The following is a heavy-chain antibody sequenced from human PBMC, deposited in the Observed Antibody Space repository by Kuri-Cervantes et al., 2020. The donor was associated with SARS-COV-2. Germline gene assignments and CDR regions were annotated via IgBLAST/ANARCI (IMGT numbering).Heavy chain of an antibody. CDR1: GFNFSRTD. J-gene: IGHJ3*02. CDR3: AKVTRSGYFPFAFDI. CDR2: ISHDGKNK. D-gene: IGHD3-22*01. V-gene: IGHV3-30*18. Sequence: LSLTCAASGFNFSRTDMHWVRQAPGKGLEWVAVISHDGKNKKCIASGKGRFTISRDNSKNTLYLQMSSLRAEDTAVYYCAKVTRSGYFPFAFDIWGQGTMVTVSS.